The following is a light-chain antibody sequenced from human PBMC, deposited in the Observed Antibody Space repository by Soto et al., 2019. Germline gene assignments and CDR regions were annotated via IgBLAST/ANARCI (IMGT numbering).Light chain of an antibody. CDR2: DTS. J-gene: IGLJ2*01. Sequence: QAVVTQEPSLTVSPGGTVTLTCGSSTGAVTSGHYPYWFQQKPGQAPRTLIYDTSNTHSWTPARFSGSLLGGKAALTLSGAQPEYEADYYCLLYYSGGRRVFGVGTKLTVL. CDR1: TGAVTSGHY. V-gene: IGLV7-46*01. CDR3: LLYYSGGRRV.